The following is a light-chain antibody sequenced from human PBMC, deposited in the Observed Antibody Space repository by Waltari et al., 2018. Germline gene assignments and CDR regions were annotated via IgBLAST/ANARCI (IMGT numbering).Light chain of an antibody. Sequence: DIQMTQSPSTLSASVGDRVTITCRASQSISSWLAWYQQKPGKAPKLLFYKASSLESGVPSRFSGSGSGTEFTLTISSLQSDDFATYYCQQYNSYSRTFGQGTKVEIK. CDR2: KAS. CDR3: QQYNSYSRT. V-gene: IGKV1-5*03. CDR1: QSISSW. J-gene: IGKJ1*01.